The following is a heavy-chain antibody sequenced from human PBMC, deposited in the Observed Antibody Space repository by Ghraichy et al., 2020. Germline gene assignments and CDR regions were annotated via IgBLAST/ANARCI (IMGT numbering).Heavy chain of an antibody. CDR3: AKSSAYYYYYGMDV. Sequence: GESLNISCAASGFTFSSYAMSWVRQAPGKGLEWVSAISGSGGSTYYADSVKGRFTISRDNSKNTLYLQMNSLRAEDTAVYYCAKSSAYYYYYGMDVWGQGTTVTVSS. CDR1: GFTFSSYA. J-gene: IGHJ6*02. CDR2: ISGSGGST. V-gene: IGHV3-23*01.